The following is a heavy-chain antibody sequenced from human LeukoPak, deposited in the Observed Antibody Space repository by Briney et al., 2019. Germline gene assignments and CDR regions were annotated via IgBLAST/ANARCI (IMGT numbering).Heavy chain of an antibody. CDR2: INAGNGNT. CDR3: AADGGYYYDSSGYSF. D-gene: IGHD3-22*01. CDR1: GYTFTSYA. J-gene: IGHJ4*02. Sequence: ASVKVSCKASGYTFTSYAMHWVRQAPGQRLEWMGWINAGNGNTKYSQKFQGRVTITRDMSTSTAYMELSSLRSEDTAVYYCAADGGYYYDSSGYSFWGQGTLVTVSP. V-gene: IGHV1-3*01.